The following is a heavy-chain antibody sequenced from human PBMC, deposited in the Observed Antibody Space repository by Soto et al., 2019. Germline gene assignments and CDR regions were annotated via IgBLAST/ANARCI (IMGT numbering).Heavy chain of an antibody. V-gene: IGHV1-18*01. CDR3: ARAPKWELPTLRDDY. Sequence: ASVKVSCKASGYTFTSYGISWVRQAPGQGLEWMGWISAYNGNTNYAQKLQGRVTMTTDTSTSTAYMELRSLRSDDTAVYYCARAPKWELPTLRDDYWGQGTLVTVSS. CDR2: ISAYNGNT. J-gene: IGHJ4*02. CDR1: GYTFTSYG. D-gene: IGHD1-26*01.